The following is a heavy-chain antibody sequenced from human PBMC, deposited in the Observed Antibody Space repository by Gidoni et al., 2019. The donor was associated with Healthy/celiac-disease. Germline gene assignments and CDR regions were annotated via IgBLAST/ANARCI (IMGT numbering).Heavy chain of an antibody. CDR3: ASEIIKYGGRYYYYYGMDV. CDR2: IYYSGST. CDR1: GGSISSSSYY. D-gene: IGHD5-12*01. V-gene: IGHV4-39*01. J-gene: IGHJ6*02. Sequence: QLQLQESGPGLVKPSETLSLTCTVPGGSISSSSYYWGWIRQPPGKGLEWIGSIYYSGSTYYNPSLKSRVTISVDTSKNQFSLKLSSVTAADTAVYYCASEIIKYGGRYYYYYGMDVWGQGTTVTVSS.